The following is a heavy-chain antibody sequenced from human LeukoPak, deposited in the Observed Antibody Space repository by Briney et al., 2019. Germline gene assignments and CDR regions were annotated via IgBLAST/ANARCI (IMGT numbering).Heavy chain of an antibody. CDR1: GYTFTSYG. Sequence: VASVKVSCKASGYTFTSYGISWVRQAPGQGLEWTGWISAYNGNTNYAQKLQGRVTMTTDTSTSTAYMELRSLRSDDTAVYYCARSYYYDSSGYELPGYWGQGTLVTVSS. V-gene: IGHV1-18*01. J-gene: IGHJ4*02. CDR2: ISAYNGNT. CDR3: ARSYYYDSSGYELPGY. D-gene: IGHD3-22*01.